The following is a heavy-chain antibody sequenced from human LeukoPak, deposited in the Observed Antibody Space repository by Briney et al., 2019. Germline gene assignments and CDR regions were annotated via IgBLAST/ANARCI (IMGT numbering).Heavy chain of an antibody. CDR3: ARGGLRNWYFDL. D-gene: IGHD5-12*01. Sequence: GGSLRLSCAASGFTFSSYWMHWVRQAPGKGLVWVSRLNSDGTNTYHADSVKCRVTISRDNTKNTGYLEMNSLRAEDTAVYYCARGGLRNWYFDLWGRGTLVTVSS. V-gene: IGHV3-74*01. J-gene: IGHJ2*01. CDR1: GFTFSSYW. CDR2: LNSDGTNT.